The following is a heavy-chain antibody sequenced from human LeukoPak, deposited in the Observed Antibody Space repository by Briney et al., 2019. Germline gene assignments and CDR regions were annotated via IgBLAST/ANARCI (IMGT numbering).Heavy chain of an antibody. CDR1: GGSISSHY. CDR3: ARLGGYCSNGVCYTGYFDD. CDR2: IYYSRST. Sequence: SETLSLTCTVSGGSISSHYWSWIRQPPGKGLEWIGYIYYSRSTNYNPSLKSRVTILVDMSKNQFSLKLSSVTAADTAVYYCARLGGYCSNGVCYTGYFDDWGQGALVTVSS. D-gene: IGHD2-8*01. V-gene: IGHV4-59*08. J-gene: IGHJ4*02.